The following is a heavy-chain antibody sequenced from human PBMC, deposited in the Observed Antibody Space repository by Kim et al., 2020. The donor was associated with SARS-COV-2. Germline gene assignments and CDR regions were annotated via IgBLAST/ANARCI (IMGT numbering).Heavy chain of an antibody. CDR1: GGTFGTYT. V-gene: IGHV1-69*13. D-gene: IGHD2-15*01. CDR2: IIPIFGTP. CDR3: AKKEIVGPLDY. J-gene: IGHJ4*02. Sequence: SVKVSCKASGGTFGTYTITWVRQAPGQGLEWMGGIIPIFGTPDYAQNFQGRVTISADESTTTAYMELSSLRSEDTAVYYCAKKEIVGPLDYWGQVTLVAVSS.